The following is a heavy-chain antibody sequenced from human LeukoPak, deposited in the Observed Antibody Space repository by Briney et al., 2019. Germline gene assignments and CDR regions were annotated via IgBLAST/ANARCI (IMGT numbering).Heavy chain of an antibody. Sequence: ASVKVSCKASGYTFTDNYMHWVRHAPGQGPQWMGWINPSTGDANYGQTFWGRVILTRDASIGTAYMEMNRLTYDDTAIYYCARDVYTSGWRYFDLWGHGTLVTVSS. CDR1: GYTFTDNY. D-gene: IGHD6-19*01. CDR3: ARDVYTSGWRYFDL. J-gene: IGHJ2*01. V-gene: IGHV1-2*02. CDR2: INPSTGDA.